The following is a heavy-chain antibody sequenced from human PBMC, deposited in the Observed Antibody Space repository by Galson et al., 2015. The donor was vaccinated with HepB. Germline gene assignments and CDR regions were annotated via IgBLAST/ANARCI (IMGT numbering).Heavy chain of an antibody. Sequence: LEWIGSINYSGSTNQNPSLKSRVTISVETSKNQFSLRLSSVTAADTAVYYCARHVPLRWHEVWFDPWGQGTLVTVSS. V-gene: IGHV4-39*01. CDR3: ARHVPLRWHEVWFDP. J-gene: IGHJ5*02. D-gene: IGHD2-21*01. CDR2: INYSGST.